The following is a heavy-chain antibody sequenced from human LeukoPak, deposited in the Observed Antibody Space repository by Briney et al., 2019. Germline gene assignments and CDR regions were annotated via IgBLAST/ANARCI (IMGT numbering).Heavy chain of an antibody. CDR3: ARDSMGQYQLLYSSS. V-gene: IGHV1-69*04. D-gene: IGHD2-2*02. J-gene: IGHJ5*02. CDR2: IIPILGIA. CDR1: GGTFSSYT. Sequence: SVKVSCKASGGTFSSYTISWVRQAPGQGLEWMGRIIPILGIANYTQKFQGRVTITADKSTSTAYMELSSLRSEDTAVYYCARDSMGQYQLLYSSSWGQGTLVTVSS.